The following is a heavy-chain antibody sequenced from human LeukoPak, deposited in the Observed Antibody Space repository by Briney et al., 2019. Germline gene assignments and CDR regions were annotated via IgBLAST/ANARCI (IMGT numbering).Heavy chain of an antibody. CDR1: GYTFTSYG. D-gene: IGHD4-23*01. J-gene: IGHJ4*02. Sequence: ASVKVSCKASGYTFTSYGISWVRQAPGQGLEWMGWISAYNGNTNYAQKLQGRVTMTTDTSTSTAYMELRSLRSDDTAVYYCARDDPYGGNSGCLDYWGQGTLVTVS. CDR3: ARDDPYGGNSGCLDY. V-gene: IGHV1-18*01. CDR2: ISAYNGNT.